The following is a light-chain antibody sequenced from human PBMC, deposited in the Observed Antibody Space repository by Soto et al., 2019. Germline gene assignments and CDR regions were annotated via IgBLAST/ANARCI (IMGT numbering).Light chain of an antibody. V-gene: IGKV3-20*01. CDR2: RAS. J-gene: IGKJ1*01. CDR3: QQCGGSPT. Sequence: EIVMTQSPATLSVSPGERATLSCRASQSVDINLAWYQQKPGQAPRLLIYRASTRATGIPDRFSGSGSGTDFTLTISRLEPEDFAMYYCQQCGGSPTFGQGTKVDIK. CDR1: QSVDIN.